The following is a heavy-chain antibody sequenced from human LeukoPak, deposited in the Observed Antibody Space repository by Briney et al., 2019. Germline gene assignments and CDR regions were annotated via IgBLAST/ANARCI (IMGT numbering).Heavy chain of an antibody. Sequence: SETLSLTCTVSGGSISSYYWSWIRQPPGKGLEWIGYIYYSGSTNYNPSLKSRVTISVDTSKNQFSLKLSSVTAADTAVYYCARDGEVLSSSWFWFDPWGQGTLVTVSS. CDR1: GGSISSYY. CDR3: ARDGEVLSSSWFWFDP. CDR2: IYYSGST. J-gene: IGHJ5*02. D-gene: IGHD6-13*01. V-gene: IGHV4-59*12.